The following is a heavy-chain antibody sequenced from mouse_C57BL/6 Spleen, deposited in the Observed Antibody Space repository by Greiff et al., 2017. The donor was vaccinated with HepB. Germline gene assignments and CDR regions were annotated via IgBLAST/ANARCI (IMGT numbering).Heavy chain of an antibody. J-gene: IGHJ3*01. V-gene: IGHV14-4*01. CDR2: IDPENGDT. CDR1: GFNIKDDY. Sequence: EVKVEESGAELVRPGASVKLSCTASGFNIKDDYMHWVKQRPEQGLEWIGWIDPENGDTEYASKFQGKATITADTSSNTAYLQLSSLTSEDTAVYYCTTAIGYWGQGTLVTVSA. CDR3: TTAIGY.